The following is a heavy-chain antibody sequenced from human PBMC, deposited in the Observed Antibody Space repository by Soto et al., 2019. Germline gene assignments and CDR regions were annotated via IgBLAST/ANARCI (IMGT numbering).Heavy chain of an antibody. CDR1: GFTFSSYA. CDR3: AKGGGGSGYYYYYGMDV. D-gene: IGHD3-10*01. J-gene: IGHJ6*02. V-gene: IGHV3-23*01. Sequence: GGSLRLSCAASGFTFSSYAMSWVRQAPGKGLEWVSAISGSGGSTYYADSVKGRFTISRDNSKNTLYLQMNSLRAEDTAVYYCAKGGGGSGYYYYYGMDVRGQGTTVTVSS. CDR2: ISGSGGST.